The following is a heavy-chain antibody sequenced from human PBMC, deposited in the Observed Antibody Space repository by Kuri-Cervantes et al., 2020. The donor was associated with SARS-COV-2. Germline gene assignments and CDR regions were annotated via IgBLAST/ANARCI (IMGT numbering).Heavy chain of an antibody. Sequence: AGSLRLSCAVYGGSFSGYYWSWIRQPPGKGLEWIGEINHSGSTNYNPSLKSRVTISVDTSQNQFSLKLSSVTAADTSVYYCARLLNTGHDAFDIWGQGTMVTVSS. CDR3: ARLLNTGHDAFDI. CDR1: GGSFSGYY. CDR2: INHSGST. J-gene: IGHJ3*02. D-gene: IGHD1-14*01. V-gene: IGHV4-34*01.